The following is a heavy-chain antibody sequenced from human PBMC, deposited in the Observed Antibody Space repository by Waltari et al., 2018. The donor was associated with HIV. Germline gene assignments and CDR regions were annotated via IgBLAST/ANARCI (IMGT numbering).Heavy chain of an antibody. CDR2: INPGGGRA. V-gene: IGHV1-46*01. J-gene: IGHJ4*02. CDR3: ARHRSPSYSVMVVVKGSYDY. CDR1: GYTFSHYY. D-gene: IGHD2-15*01. Sequence: QVQLVQSGAEVKKPGASVKVSCQASGYTFSHYYLHWMRQAPGQGLEWMGIINPGGGRASYAEKFEGRVTMTRDTSTNTLYMELRSLTSEDTAVYYCARHRSPSYSVMVVVKGSYDYWGQGTLVTVSS.